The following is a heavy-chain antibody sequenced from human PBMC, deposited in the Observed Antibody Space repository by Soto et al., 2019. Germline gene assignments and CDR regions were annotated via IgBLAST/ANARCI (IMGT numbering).Heavy chain of an antibody. V-gene: IGHV3-48*01. D-gene: IGHD3-10*01. CDR1: GSTFSSYS. J-gene: IGHJ4*02. Sequence: GGSLRLSCAASGSTFSSYSMNWVRQAPGKGLEWVSYISSSSSTIYYADSVKGRFTISRDNAKNSLYLQMNSLRAEDTAVYYCATGWPRGHFDYWGQGTLVTVSS. CDR3: ATGWPRGHFDY. CDR2: ISSSSSTI.